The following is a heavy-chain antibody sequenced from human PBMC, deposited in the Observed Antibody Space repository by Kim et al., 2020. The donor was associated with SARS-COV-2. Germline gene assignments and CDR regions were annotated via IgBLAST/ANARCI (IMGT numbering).Heavy chain of an antibody. D-gene: IGHD1-7*01. J-gene: IGHJ4*02. CDR1: GFTFSSYA. CDR2: ISYDGSNK. Sequence: GGSLRLFCAASGFTFSSYAMHWVRQAPGKGLEWVAVISYDGSNKYYADSVKGRFTISRDNSKNTLYLQMNSLRAEDMAVYYCARVGGGTTTRGWGQGTLVTFSS. V-gene: IGHV3-30*04. CDR3: ARVGGGTTTRG.